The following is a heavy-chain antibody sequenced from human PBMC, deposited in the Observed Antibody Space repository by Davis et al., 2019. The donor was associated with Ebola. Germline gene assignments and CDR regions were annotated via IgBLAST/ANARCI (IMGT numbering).Heavy chain of an antibody. CDR2: IWYDGSNK. CDR1: GFTFSSYG. Sequence: PGGSLRLSCAASGFTFSSYGMHWVRQAPGKGLEWVAVIWYDGSNKYYADSVKGRFTISRDNSKNTLYLQMNSLRAEDTAVYYCARDSSPTGTYDSSEYGMDVWGQGTTVTVSS. D-gene: IGHD3-22*01. J-gene: IGHJ6*02. V-gene: IGHV3-33*08. CDR3: ARDSSPTGTYDSSEYGMDV.